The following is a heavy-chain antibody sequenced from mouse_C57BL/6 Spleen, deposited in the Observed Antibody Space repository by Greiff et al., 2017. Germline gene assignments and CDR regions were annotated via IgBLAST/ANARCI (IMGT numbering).Heavy chain of an antibody. CDR1: GYTFTSYD. V-gene: IGHV1-85*01. CDR2: IYPRDGST. CDR3: ARYGNYKAMDY. Sequence: QVQLQQSGPELVKPGASVKLSCKASGYTFTSYDINWVKQRPGQGLEWIGWIYPRDGSTKYNEKFKGKATLTVDTSSSTAYMELHSLTSEDAAVYFCARYGNYKAMDYWGQGTSVTVSS. J-gene: IGHJ4*01. D-gene: IGHD2-1*01.